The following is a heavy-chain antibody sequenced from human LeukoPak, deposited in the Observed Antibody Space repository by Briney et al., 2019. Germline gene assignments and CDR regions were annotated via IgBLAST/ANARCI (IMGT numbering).Heavy chain of an antibody. CDR2: ISAYNGNT. V-gene: IGHV1-18*01. D-gene: IGHD6-13*01. CDR1: GYTFTGYG. J-gene: IGHJ4*02. Sequence: ASVKVSCKASGYTFTGYGISWVRQAPGQGLXWMGWISAYNGNTNYAQKLQGRVTMTTDTSTSTAYMELRSLRSDDTAVYYCAREWAAAGSDYWGQGTLVTVSS. CDR3: AREWAAAGSDY.